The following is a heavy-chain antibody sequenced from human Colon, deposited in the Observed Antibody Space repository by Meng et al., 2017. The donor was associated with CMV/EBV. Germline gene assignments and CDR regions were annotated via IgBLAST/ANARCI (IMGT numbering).Heavy chain of an antibody. CDR1: GWSFSGYY. CDR3: ARVEFWSGYPHYYYYGMDV. D-gene: IGHD3-3*01. Sequence: GSLRLSCAVYGWSFSGYYWSWIRQPPGKGLEWIGEINHSGSTNYNPSLKSRVTISVDTSKNQFSLKLSSVTAADTAVYYYARVEFWSGYPHYYYYGMDVWGQGTTVTVSS. V-gene: IGHV4-34*01. CDR2: INHSGST. J-gene: IGHJ6*02.